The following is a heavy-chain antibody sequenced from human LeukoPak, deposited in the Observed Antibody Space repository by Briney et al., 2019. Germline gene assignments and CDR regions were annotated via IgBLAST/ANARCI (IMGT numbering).Heavy chain of an antibody. V-gene: IGHV3-7*04. Sequence: PGGSLRLSCAVSGFSISGAWMTWVRQAPGKGLEWVANIKYDGSEKYYVDSVKGRFTISRDNVKNSLYLQMNSLRAEDTAVYFCVRAYSYAYDWGQGTLVTASA. CDR2: IKYDGSEK. D-gene: IGHD5-18*01. CDR1: GFSISGAW. CDR3: VRAYSYAYD. J-gene: IGHJ4*02.